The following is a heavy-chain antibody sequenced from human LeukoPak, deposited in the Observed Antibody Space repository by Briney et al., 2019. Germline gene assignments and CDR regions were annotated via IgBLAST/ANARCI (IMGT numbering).Heavy chain of an antibody. J-gene: IGHJ6*02. Sequence: GGSLRLSCAASGFTVDSSYMSWVRQAPGKGLEWVSLIYTGGSTYYADSVRGRFTISRDNSKNTLYLQMNSLTPEDTVVYYCARGFGKAAANVFGGYTMDVWGQGTTVTVSS. CDR1: GFTVDSSY. CDR3: ARGFGKAAANVFGGYTMDV. D-gene: IGHD6-13*01. CDR2: IYTGGST. V-gene: IGHV3-66*02.